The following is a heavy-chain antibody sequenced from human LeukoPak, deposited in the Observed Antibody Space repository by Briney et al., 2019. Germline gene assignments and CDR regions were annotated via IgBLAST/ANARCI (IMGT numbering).Heavy chain of an antibody. D-gene: IGHD1-26*01. CDR1: GGSFSGYY. J-gene: IGHJ4*02. Sequence: SETLSLTCAVYGGSFSGYYWSWIRQPPGKGLEWIGEINHSGSTNYNPSLKSRVTISVDTSKNQFSLKLSSVTAADTAVYYCARQGGDSGSPLVDYWGQGTLVTVSS. CDR2: INHSGST. V-gene: IGHV4-34*01. CDR3: ARQGGDSGSPLVDY.